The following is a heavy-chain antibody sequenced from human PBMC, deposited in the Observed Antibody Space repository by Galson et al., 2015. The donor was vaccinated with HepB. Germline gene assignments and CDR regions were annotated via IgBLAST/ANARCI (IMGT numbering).Heavy chain of an antibody. CDR2: ISYDGSNK. CDR1: GFTFSSYG. J-gene: IGHJ4*02. V-gene: IGHV3-30*18. CDR3: AKDGAGYYFDY. D-gene: IGHD3-9*01. Sequence: SLRLSCAASGFTFSSYGMHWVRQAPGKGPEWVAVISYDGSNKYYADSVKGRFTISRDNSKNTLYLQMNSLRAEDTAVYYCAKDGAGYYFDYWGQGTLVTVSS.